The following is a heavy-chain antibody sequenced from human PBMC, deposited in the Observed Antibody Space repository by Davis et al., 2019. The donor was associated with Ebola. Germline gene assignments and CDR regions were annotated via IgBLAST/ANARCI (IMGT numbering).Heavy chain of an antibody. CDR2: ISGSGATT. Sequence: AGSLSLSCAVSGFSFSTYSMNWVRQAPGKGLEWVSTISGSGATTHYVDSVKGRFTISRDNSKNTLYLQMNGLRVEDTAIYYCAKDNRNIWSEVWGQGTMVTVSS. D-gene: IGHD2/OR15-2a*01. CDR1: GFSFSTYS. J-gene: IGHJ3*01. V-gene: IGHV3-23*01. CDR3: AKDNRNIWSEV.